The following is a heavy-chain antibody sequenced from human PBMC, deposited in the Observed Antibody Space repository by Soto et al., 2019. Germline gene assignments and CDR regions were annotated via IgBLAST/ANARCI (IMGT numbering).Heavy chain of an antibody. CDR2: ISYDGSNK. CDR1: GFTFSSYA. D-gene: IGHD6-13*01. J-gene: IGHJ5*02. V-gene: IGHV3-30-3*01. Sequence: QVQLVESGGGVVQPGRSLRLSCAASGFTFSSYAMHWVRQAPGKGLEWVAVISYDGSNKYYADSVKGRFTISRDNSKNXXYLQMNSLGAEDTAVYYCARDDESSSWYGDVGFDPWGQGTLVTVSS. CDR3: ARDDESSSWYGDVGFDP.